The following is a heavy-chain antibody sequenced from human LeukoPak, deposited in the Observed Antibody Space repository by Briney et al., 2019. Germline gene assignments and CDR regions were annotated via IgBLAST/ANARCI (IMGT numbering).Heavy chain of an antibody. D-gene: IGHD5-24*01. CDR1: GFTFSSYS. J-gene: IGHJ3*02. Sequence: PGGSLRLSCAASGFTFSSYSMNWVRQAPGKGLECVSYISSSGGTISYADSVKGRFTISRDNSKNTLYLQMNSLRAEDTAVYYCARGGDGYNYAFDMWGQGTMVTVSS. CDR3: ARGGDGYNYAFDM. CDR2: ISSSGGTI. V-gene: IGHV3-48*01.